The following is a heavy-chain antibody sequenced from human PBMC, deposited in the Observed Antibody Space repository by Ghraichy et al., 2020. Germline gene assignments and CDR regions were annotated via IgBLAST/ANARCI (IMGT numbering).Heavy chain of an antibody. Sequence: SETLSLTCAVYGGSFSGYYWSWIRQPPGKGLEWIGEINHSGSTNYNPSLKSRVTISVDTSKNQFSLKLSSVTAADTAVYYCARGVYSSGWSRPHFDYWGQGTLVTVSS. D-gene: IGHD6-19*01. CDR2: INHSGST. J-gene: IGHJ4*02. V-gene: IGHV4-34*01. CDR1: GGSFSGYY. CDR3: ARGVYSSGWSRPHFDY.